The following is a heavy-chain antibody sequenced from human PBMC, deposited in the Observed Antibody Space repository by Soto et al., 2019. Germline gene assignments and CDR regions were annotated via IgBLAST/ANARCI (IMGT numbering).Heavy chain of an antibody. CDR2: ISSTSTYT. CDR1: GFTFRSYA. V-gene: IGHV3-21*01. CDR3: ARDLALAGNY. D-gene: IGHD6-19*01. Sequence: GGSLRLSCVASGFTFRSYAMNWVRQTQEKGLEWVSSISSTSTYTHYADSVKGRFTISRDNANNSLFLQMNSLRAEDTAIYYCARDLALAGNYWGQGALVTVSS. J-gene: IGHJ4*02.